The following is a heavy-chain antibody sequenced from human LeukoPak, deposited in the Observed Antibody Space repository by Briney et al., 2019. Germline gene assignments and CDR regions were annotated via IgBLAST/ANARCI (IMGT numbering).Heavy chain of an antibody. CDR2: ISYDGSNK. Sequence: PGRSLRLSCAASGFTFSSYGMHWVRQAPGKGLEWVAVISYDGSNKYYADSVKGRFTISRDNSKSTLYLQMNSLRAEDTAVYYCASQQFYGFPYYYGMDVWGQGTTVTVSS. CDR3: ASQQFYGFPYYYGMDV. J-gene: IGHJ6*02. V-gene: IGHV3-30*03. D-gene: IGHD3-10*01. CDR1: GFTFSSYG.